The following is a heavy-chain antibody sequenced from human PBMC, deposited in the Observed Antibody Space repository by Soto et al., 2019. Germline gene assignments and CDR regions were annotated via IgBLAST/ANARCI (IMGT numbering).Heavy chain of an antibody. CDR3: ARDRDDYGSGNYYNRIDF. Sequence: QVQLVQSGAEVKKPGSSVKVSCKASGGIFSTYAISWLRQAPGQGLEWMGGIIPLFGTPNYAQRFRGRVTSTADESTRTADLERSRLRSEDTAVYYCARDRDDYGSGNYYNRIDFWGQGTLVTVSS. CDR1: GGIFSTYA. J-gene: IGHJ4*02. V-gene: IGHV1-69*01. CDR2: IIPLFGTP. D-gene: IGHD3-10*01.